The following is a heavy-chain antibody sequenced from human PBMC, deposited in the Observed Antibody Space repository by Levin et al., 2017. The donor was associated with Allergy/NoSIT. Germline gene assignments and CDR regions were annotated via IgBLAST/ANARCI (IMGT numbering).Heavy chain of an antibody. D-gene: IGHD3-22*01. V-gene: IGHV3-7*01. CDR1: GFTFSRYW. CDR2: IKQDGSEK. J-gene: IGHJ4*02. Sequence: PGGSLRLSCAASGFTFSRYWMIWVRQAPGKGLEWVANIKQDGSEKYYVDSVKGRFTISRDNAKNSLYLQMNSLRAEDTAVYYCARVSLGSSGFDYWGQGTLVTVSS. CDR3: ARVSLGSSGFDY.